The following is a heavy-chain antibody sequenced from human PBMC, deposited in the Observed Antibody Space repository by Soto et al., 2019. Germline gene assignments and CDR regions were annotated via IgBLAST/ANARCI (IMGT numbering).Heavy chain of an antibody. D-gene: IGHD5-18*01. CDR2: ISYDGSNK. V-gene: IGHV3-30*18. J-gene: IGHJ6*02. CDR1: GFTFSSYG. Sequence: GGSLRLSCAASGFTFSSYGMHWVRQAPGKGLEWVAVISYDGSNKYYADSVKGRFTISRDNSKNTLYLQMNSLRAEDTAVYYCAKDPNKWILRGMDVWGQGTTVTVSS. CDR3: AKDPNKWILRGMDV.